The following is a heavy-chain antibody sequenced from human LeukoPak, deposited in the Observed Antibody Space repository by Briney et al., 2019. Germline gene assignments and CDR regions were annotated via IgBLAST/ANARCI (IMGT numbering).Heavy chain of an antibody. V-gene: IGHV4-30-4*08. D-gene: IGHD3-22*01. CDR1: GGSISSGDYY. CDR3: ARDHRHRDSSGYYYYYYYMDV. CDR2: IYYSGST. J-gene: IGHJ6*03. Sequence: SQTLSRTCTVSGGSISSGDYYWSWIRQPPGKGLEWIGYIYYSGSTYYNPSLKSRVTISVDTSKNQFSLKLSSVTAADTAVYYCARDHRHRDSSGYYYYYYYMDVWGKGTTVTVSS.